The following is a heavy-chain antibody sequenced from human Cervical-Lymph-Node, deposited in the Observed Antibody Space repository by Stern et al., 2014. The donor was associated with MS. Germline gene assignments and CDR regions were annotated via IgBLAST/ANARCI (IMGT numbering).Heavy chain of an antibody. Sequence: QVQLVESGGAVVQPGRSLRLSCAASGFTFSSYGMHWVRQAPGKWLEWVTVISYDGNHKYYAASVKGRFTISRDNSKNTLHLQMNSVTPDDTAIYYCARDYEDTSMLFDHWGQGTLVTVSS. D-gene: IGHD2-8*01. CDR3: ARDYEDTSMLFDH. J-gene: IGHJ4*02. CDR2: ISYDGNHK. V-gene: IGHV3-30*03. CDR1: GFTFSSYG.